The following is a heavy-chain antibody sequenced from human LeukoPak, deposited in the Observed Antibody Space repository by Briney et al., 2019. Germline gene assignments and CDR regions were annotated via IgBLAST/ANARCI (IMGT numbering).Heavy chain of an antibody. CDR3: AKLFYLWRDAADY. J-gene: IGHJ4*02. CDR2: ISGSGGST. D-gene: IGHD3-3*01. Sequence: PGGSLRLSCAASGFTFSSYAMSWVRQAPGKWLEWVSAISGSGGSTYYADSVKGRFTISRDNSKNTLYLQMNSLRAEDTAVYYCAKLFYLWRDAADYWGQGTLVTVSS. V-gene: IGHV3-23*01. CDR1: GFTFSSYA.